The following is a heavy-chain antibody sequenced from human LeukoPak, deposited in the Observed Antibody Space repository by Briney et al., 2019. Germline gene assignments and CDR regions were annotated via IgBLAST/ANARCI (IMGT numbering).Heavy chain of an antibody. CDR1: GFTFSDHY. CDR3: ARFETVSRPVAAPVFGMGV. V-gene: IGHV3-11*01. Sequence: PGGSLRLSCVGSGFTFSDHYMSWIRQAPGKGLEFISYISSTGTSKYFADSVKGRFTISRDNPKRSVYLQMNSLRGDDSAVYFCARFETVSRPVAAPVFGMGVWGPGTTVIVSS. D-gene: IGHD3-9*01. J-gene: IGHJ6*02. CDR2: ISSTGTSK.